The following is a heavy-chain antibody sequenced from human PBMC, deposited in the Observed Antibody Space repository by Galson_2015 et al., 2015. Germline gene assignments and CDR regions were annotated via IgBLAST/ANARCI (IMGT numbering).Heavy chain of an antibody. V-gene: IGHV1-18*01. D-gene: IGHD2-8*01. CDR3: ARSPYAMWGDSFAYYFDY. Sequence: VRQAPVQGLEWMGWISAYNGNTNYAQKLQGRVTMTTDTSTSTAYMELRSLRSDDTAVYYCARSPYAMWGDSFAYYFDYWGQGTLVTVSS. J-gene: IGHJ4*02. CDR2: ISAYNGNT.